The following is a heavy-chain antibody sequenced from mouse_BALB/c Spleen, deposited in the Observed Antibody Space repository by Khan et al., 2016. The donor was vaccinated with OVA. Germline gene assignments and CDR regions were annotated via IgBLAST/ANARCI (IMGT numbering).Heavy chain of an antibody. Sequence: LVESGPELKKPGETVKISCKASGYTFTNYGMNWVKQAPGKGLKWMGFINTYTGEPTYAADFKGRFAFSLETSASTAYLQINNLKNEDTSTYFCARVGYSGTMDYWGQGTSVTVSS. J-gene: IGHJ4*01. CDR2: INTYTGEP. V-gene: IGHV9-3-1*01. CDR3: ARVGYSGTMDY. CDR1: GYTFTNYG. D-gene: IGHD2-14*01.